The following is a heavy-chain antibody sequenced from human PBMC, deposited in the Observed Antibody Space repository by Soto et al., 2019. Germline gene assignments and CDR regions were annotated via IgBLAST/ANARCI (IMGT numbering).Heavy chain of an antibody. Sequence: QVQLVESGGGVVQPGRSLRLSCAASGFTFSNYGMHWVRQAPGKGLEWVAVISYHGSDKYYADSVKGRFTIPRDNSKNTLYLQMDSLRAEDTAVYYCAKDHLTTTVTTVGYWGQGTLVTVSS. J-gene: IGHJ4*02. D-gene: IGHD4-17*01. CDR1: GFTFSNYG. V-gene: IGHV3-30*18. CDR2: ISYHGSDK. CDR3: AKDHLTTTVTTVGY.